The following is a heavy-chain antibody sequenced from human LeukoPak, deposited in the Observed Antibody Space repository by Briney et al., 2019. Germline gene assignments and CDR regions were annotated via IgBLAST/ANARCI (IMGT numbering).Heavy chain of an antibody. V-gene: IGHV1-69*04. CDR1: GGTFSSYA. J-gene: IGHJ6*02. D-gene: IGHD1-14*01. CDR3: ARVPRNTYYYYGMDV. CDR2: IIPILGIA. Sequence: SVKVSCKASGGTFSSYAISRVRQAPGQGLEWMGRIIPILGIANYAQKFQGRVTITADKSTSTAYMELSSLRSEDTAVYYCARVPRNTYYYYGMDVWGQGTPVTVSS.